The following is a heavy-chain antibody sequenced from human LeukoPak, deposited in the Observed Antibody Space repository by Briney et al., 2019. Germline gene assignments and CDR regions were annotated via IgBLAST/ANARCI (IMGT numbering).Heavy chain of an antibody. V-gene: IGHV3-21*01. CDR1: GFTFSSYS. CDR3: ARCGATSCYYFDY. J-gene: IGHJ4*02. D-gene: IGHD4/OR15-4a*01. Sequence: GGSLRLSCAASGFTFSSYSMNWVRQAPGKGLEWVSSISSTSSYIYYADSVKGRFTISRDNAKKSLYLLMNSLRAEDTAVYFCARCGATSCYYFDYWGQGALVTVSS. CDR2: ISSTSSYI.